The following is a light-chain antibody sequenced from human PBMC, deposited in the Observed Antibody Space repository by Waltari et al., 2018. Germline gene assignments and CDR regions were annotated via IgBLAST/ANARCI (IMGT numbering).Light chain of an antibody. V-gene: IGKV3-20*01. J-gene: IGKJ1*01. CDR2: GAS. CDR1: QIVSRF. Sequence: CQSSQIVSRFLAWYQQKPGHAPRLLIYGASTSATGIPDRFSGSGSGTDFSLTISRLEPEDFAVYYCQKYDRLPATFGQGTKVEIK. CDR3: QKYDRLPAT.